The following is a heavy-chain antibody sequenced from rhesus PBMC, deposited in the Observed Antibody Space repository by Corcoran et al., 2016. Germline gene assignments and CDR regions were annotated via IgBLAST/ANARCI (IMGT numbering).Heavy chain of an antibody. V-gene: IGHV3-13*01. Sequence: EVQLVASGGGLVQPGGSLRLSWAASGFTVSYFSMHWVLRAQGKGLGWVDLIKNKANMYTTEYAAAVKGRFTISRDDSKNTLFLQMSSLKTEDTALYYCTKSSDYYSGSAAWGQGVLVTVSS. J-gene: IGHJ4*01. CDR2: IKNKANMYTT. CDR1: GFTVSYFS. D-gene: IGHD3-16*01. CDR3: TKSSDYYSGSAA.